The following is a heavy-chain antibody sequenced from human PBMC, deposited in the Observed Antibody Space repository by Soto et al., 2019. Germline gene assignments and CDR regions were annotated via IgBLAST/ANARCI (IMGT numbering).Heavy chain of an antibody. CDR3: GRYQKGPFDY. V-gene: IGHV4-30-4*01. J-gene: IGHJ4*02. Sequence: SETLSLTCTVSRGSISSGDYYWGWIRQPPGKGLEWIGYIYYSGSTYYNPSLKSRVTISVDTSENQCSLKLTSVTAADTAVYFFGRYQKGPFDYWGQGTRVTVSS. CDR2: IYYSGST. CDR1: RGSISSGDYY. D-gene: IGHD2-2*01.